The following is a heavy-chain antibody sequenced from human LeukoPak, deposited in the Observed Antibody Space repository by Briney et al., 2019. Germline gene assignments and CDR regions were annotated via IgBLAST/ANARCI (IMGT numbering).Heavy chain of an antibody. CDR2: IKQDGSEK. CDR3: ASKVYCGGDCYRYFDY. D-gene: IGHD2-21*02. CDR1: GFTFSSYW. Sequence: PGGSLRLSCAASGFTFSSYWMSWVRQAPGKGLEWVANIKQDGSEKYYVDSVKGRFTISRDNAKNSLYPQMNSLRAEDTAVYYCASKVYCGGDCYRYFDYWGQGTLVTASS. V-gene: IGHV3-7*01. J-gene: IGHJ4*02.